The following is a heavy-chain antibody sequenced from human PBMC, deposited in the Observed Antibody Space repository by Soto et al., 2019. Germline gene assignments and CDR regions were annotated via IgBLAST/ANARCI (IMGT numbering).Heavy chain of an antibody. D-gene: IGHD5-18*01. V-gene: IGHV3-33*01. CDR3: ARDAEVMQLWVSYYYGMDV. Sequence: PGGSLRLSCAASGFTFSSYGMHWVRQAPGKGLEWVAVIWYDGSNKYYADSVKGRFTISRDNSKNTLYLQMNSLRAEDTAVYYCARDAEVMQLWVSYYYGMDVWGQGTTVTVSS. CDR2: IWYDGSNK. CDR1: GFTFSSYG. J-gene: IGHJ6*02.